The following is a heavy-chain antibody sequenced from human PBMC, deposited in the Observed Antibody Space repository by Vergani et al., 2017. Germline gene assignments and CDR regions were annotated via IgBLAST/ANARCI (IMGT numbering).Heavy chain of an antibody. CDR1: GYTFTDYF. V-gene: IGHV1-2*02. D-gene: IGHD3-22*01. Sequence: QVQLVQSGAEVKKPGASVKVSCKASGYTFTDYFMHWVRQAPGQGLEWMGWINPNSGGTNYAQKFQGRVTMTRDTSISTAYMELSNLRSDDTAVYYCARVAYDYDSSGYLPYNWFDPWGQGTLVTVSS. J-gene: IGHJ5*02. CDR2: INPNSGGT. CDR3: ARVAYDYDSSGYLPYNWFDP.